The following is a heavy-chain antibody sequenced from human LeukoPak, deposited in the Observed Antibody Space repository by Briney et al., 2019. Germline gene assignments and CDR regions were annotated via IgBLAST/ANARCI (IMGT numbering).Heavy chain of an antibody. CDR1: GFTFSSYS. J-gene: IGHJ6*02. V-gene: IGHV3-21*01. D-gene: IGHD5-12*01. CDR3: ARVGYSGYDWKGGYYYYYGMDV. Sequence: GGSLRLSCAASGFTFSSYSMNWVRQAPGKGLEWVSSISSSSSYTYYADSVKGRFTISRDNAKNSLYLQMNSLRAEDTAVYYCARVGYSGYDWKGGYYYYYGMDVWGQGTTVTVSS. CDR2: ISSSSSYT.